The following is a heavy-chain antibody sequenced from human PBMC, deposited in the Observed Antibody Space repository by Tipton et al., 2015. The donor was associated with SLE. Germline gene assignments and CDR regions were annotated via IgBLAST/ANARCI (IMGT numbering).Heavy chain of an antibody. CDR1: GGAISSGGYY. J-gene: IGHJ2*01. CDR2: IFTRGKT. D-gene: IGHD1-1*01. CDR3: AKTLAGATPGRYQSYWYFDL. V-gene: IGHV4-61*02. Sequence: LRLSCTVSGGAISSGGYYWSWIRQPAGEGLEWIGRIFTRGKTVYNPSPKSRVTISMDLSNNQFSVNLSSVTASDTAVYYCAKTLAGATPGRYQSYWYFDLWGRGLRVIVSS.